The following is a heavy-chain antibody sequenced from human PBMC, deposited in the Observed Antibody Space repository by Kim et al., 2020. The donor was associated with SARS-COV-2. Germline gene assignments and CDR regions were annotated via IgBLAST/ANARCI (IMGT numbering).Heavy chain of an antibody. CDR2: ISGSGGSP. Sequence: GGSLRLSCAASGFTFNYYAMTWVRQAPGKGLEWVSSISGSGGSPYYADSVKGRFTISRDNSDNSLYLQMNSLRAEDTAVYYCAKDGGVLGTLLPYFFDYWGQGTLVTVSS. CDR3: AKDGGVLGTLLPYFFDY. D-gene: IGHD3-10*01. V-gene: IGHV3-23*01. CDR1: GFTFNYYA. J-gene: IGHJ4*02.